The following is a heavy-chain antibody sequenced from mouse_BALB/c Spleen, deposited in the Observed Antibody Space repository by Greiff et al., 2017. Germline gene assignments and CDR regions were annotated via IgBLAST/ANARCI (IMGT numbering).Heavy chain of an antibody. V-gene: IGHV5-17*02. CDR2: ISSGSSTI. J-gene: IGHJ4*01. Sequence: EVKVVESGGGLVQPGGSRKLSCAASGFTFSSFGMHWVRQAPEKGLEWVAYISSGSSTIYYADTVKGRFTISRDNPKNTLFLQMTSLRSEDTAMYYCARTGGTPYYAMDYWGQGTSVTVSS. CDR3: ARTGGTPYYAMDY. D-gene: IGHD2-14*01. CDR1: GFTFSSFG.